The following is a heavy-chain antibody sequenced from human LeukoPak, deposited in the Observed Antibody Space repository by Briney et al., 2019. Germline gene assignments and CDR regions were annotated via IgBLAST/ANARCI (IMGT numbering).Heavy chain of an antibody. D-gene: IGHD5-12*01. CDR1: GFTSSSYW. Sequence: QPGGSLRLSCAASGFTSSSYWMHWVRQAPGKGLEWVALIWYDGSNKYYADSVKGRFSISRDSSKKTLYLQMNSLRAEDTAVYYCARDSTLRHFDYWGQGTLVTVSS. CDR2: IWYDGSNK. J-gene: IGHJ4*02. CDR3: ARDSTLRHFDY. V-gene: IGHV3-33*08.